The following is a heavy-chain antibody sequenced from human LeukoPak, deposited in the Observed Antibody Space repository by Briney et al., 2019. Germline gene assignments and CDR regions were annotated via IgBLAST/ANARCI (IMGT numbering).Heavy chain of an antibody. Sequence: PETLSLTCTVSGGSISTYYWSWIRQPPGKGLEWIGYIYYSGSTNYNPSLKSRVTISVDTSKNQLSLRLTSVTAADTAVYYCARVSRSGYDSRGAFDIWGQGTMVTVSS. CDR1: GGSISTYY. CDR3: ARVSRSGYDSRGAFDI. D-gene: IGHD3-22*01. V-gene: IGHV4-59*01. J-gene: IGHJ3*02. CDR2: IYYSGST.